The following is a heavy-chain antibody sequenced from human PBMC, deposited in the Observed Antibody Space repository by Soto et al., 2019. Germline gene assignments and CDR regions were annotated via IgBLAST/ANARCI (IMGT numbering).Heavy chain of an antibody. CDR2: IYTSGST. Sequence: SATLSLTCTVSGCSISIHYWSWIRQPAGKGLEWIGRIYTSGSTNYNPSLKSRVTMSVDTSKNQFSLKLSSVTAADTAVYYCARDQPYDFWSGYTPLDYWGQGTLVTVSS. V-gene: IGHV4-4*07. CDR1: GCSISIHY. J-gene: IGHJ4*02. CDR3: ARDQPYDFWSGYTPLDY. D-gene: IGHD3-3*01.